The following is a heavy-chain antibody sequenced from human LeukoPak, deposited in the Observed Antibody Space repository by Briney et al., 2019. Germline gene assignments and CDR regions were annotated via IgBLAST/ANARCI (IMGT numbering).Heavy chain of an antibody. Sequence: GRSLRLSCAATGFTFDDYAMHWVRQPPGKGLEWVSGISWNSGSIDYADSVKGRFTISRDNAKNSLYLQMNSLRTEDTALYYCAKDRDYSSGLFDQWGQGTLVTVSS. V-gene: IGHV3-9*01. CDR2: ISWNSGSI. CDR1: GFTFDDYA. D-gene: IGHD3-22*01. J-gene: IGHJ4*02. CDR3: AKDRDYSSGLFDQ.